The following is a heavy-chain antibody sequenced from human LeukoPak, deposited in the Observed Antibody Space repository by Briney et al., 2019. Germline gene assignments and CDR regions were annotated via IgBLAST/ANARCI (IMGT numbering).Heavy chain of an antibody. CDR3: AKDPYNYDSSSCLADS. CDR1: GFTFSSYS. V-gene: IGHV3-21*01. CDR2: ISSSSSYI. Sequence: GGSLRLSCAASGFTFSSYSMNWVRQAPGKGLEWVSSISSSSSYIYYADSVKGRFTISRDNSKNTLYLQMNSLRTEDTAVYYCAKDPYNYDSSSCLADSWGQGTLVTVSS. J-gene: IGHJ4*02. D-gene: IGHD3-22*01.